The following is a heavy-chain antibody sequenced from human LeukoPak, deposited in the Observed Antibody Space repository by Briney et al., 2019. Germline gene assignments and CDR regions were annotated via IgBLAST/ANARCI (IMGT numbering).Heavy chain of an antibody. J-gene: IGHJ4*02. D-gene: IGHD5-18*01. V-gene: IGHV3-23*01. CDR1: GFTFSGYA. CDR2: ISGSGGST. CDR3: AKDQALWLLGDY. Sequence: PGGSLRLSCAASGFTFSGYAMSWVRQAPGKGLEWVSAISGSGGSTYYADSVKGRFTISRDNSKNTLYLQMNSLRAEDTAVYYCAKDQALWLLGDYWGQGTLVTVSS.